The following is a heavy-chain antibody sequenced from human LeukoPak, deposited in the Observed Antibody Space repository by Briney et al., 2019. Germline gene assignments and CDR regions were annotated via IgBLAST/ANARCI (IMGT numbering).Heavy chain of an antibody. CDR3: TRGRVYTLVREGGMDV. J-gene: IGHJ6*02. D-gene: IGHD3-10*01. V-gene: IGHV3-30*04. Sequence: GRSLRLSCAASGLTFNNYAMHWVRQAPAKGLEWVAVLGFDGNNEYYADSVKGRFTISRDNSKSTLYLQMNSLRPEDTAVYYCTRGRVYTLVREGGMDVWGQGTTVIVSS. CDR1: GLTFNNYA. CDR2: LGFDGNNE.